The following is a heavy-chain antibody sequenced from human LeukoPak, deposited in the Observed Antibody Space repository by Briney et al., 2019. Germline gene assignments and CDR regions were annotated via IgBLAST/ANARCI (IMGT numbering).Heavy chain of an antibody. J-gene: IGHJ4*02. CDR1: GGSISSGSYY. V-gene: IGHV4-61*02. CDR3: ARGVAMWGYDILTGYFDY. CDR2: IYTSGST. Sequence: SETLSLTCTVSGGSISSGSYYWSWIRQPAGKGLEWIGRIYTSGSTNYNPSLKSRVTISVDTSKNQFSLKLSSVTAADTAVYYCARGVAMWGYDILTGYFDYWGQGTLVTVSS. D-gene: IGHD3-9*01.